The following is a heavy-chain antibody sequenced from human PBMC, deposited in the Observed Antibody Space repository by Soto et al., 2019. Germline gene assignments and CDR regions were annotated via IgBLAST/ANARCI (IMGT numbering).Heavy chain of an antibody. J-gene: IGHJ5*01. D-gene: IGHD2-21*02. CDR1: GGSISSYY. V-gene: IGHV4-59*08. CDR3: ARTRRRGCGDSHPERFDS. Sequence: SETLSLTCTVSGGSISSYYWSWIRQPPGKGLEWIGYIYYSGSTNYNPSLKSRVTISVDTSKNQFSLKLSSVTAADTAVYYCARTRRRGCGDSHPERFDSSGQGTLVTVSS. CDR2: IYYSGST.